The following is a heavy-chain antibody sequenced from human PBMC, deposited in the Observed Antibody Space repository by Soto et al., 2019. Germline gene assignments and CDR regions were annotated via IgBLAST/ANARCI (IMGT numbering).Heavy chain of an antibody. CDR2: SRNKANSYST. J-gene: IGHJ4*02. CDR1: GFTFSDHY. D-gene: IGHD1-26*01. Sequence: EVQLVESGGGLVQPGGSLRLSCAASGFTFSDHYMDWVRQAPGKGLEWVGRSRNKANSYSTEYAASVKGRFTISRDESKNPLYLQMNSLKTADTAVYYCARFSGSYTRGLDYWGQGTLVTVSS. V-gene: IGHV3-72*01. CDR3: ARFSGSYTRGLDY.